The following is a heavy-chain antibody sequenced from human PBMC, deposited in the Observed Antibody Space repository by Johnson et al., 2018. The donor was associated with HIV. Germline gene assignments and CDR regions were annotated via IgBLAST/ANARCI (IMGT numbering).Heavy chain of an antibody. CDR2: IRYDGTNK. CDR1: GFTFSSYG. V-gene: IGHV3-30*02. D-gene: IGHD6-19*01. Sequence: QVQLVESGGGVVQPGGSLRLSCAASGFTFSSYGMHWVRQAPGKGLEWVAFIRYDGTNKYYADSMKGRFTISRDNSKNTLYLQMSSLRPEDTAVYYCAKIGQWRERLDAFDIWGQGTMVIVSS. J-gene: IGHJ3*02. CDR3: AKIGQWRERLDAFDI.